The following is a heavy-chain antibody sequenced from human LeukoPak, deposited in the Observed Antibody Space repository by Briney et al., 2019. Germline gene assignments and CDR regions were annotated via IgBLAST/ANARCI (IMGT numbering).Heavy chain of an antibody. CDR2: INPNSGGT. J-gene: IGHJ4*02. CDR3: ARDSDYGDYEY. Sequence: ASVKVSCKASGYTFTGYYMHWVRQAPGQGLEWMGRINPNSGGTNYAQNLQGRVTMTTDASTNTAYMELRSLRSGDTAVYYCARDSDYGDYEYWGQGTLVTVSS. CDR1: GYTFTGYY. V-gene: IGHV1-2*06. D-gene: IGHD4-17*01.